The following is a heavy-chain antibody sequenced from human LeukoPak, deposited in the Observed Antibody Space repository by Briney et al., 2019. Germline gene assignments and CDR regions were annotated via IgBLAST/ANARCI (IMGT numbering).Heavy chain of an antibody. CDR2: DVHSGST. Sequence: PSETLSLTCAVSGGSISSNKRWSWLRQAPGKGLEWLGEDVHSGSTNYNPSLKSRVTISVDTSKNQFSLKLSSVTAADTAVYYCARGRIPVVVAARFDYWGQGTLVTVSS. CDR3: ARGRIPVVVAARFDY. D-gene: IGHD2-15*01. J-gene: IGHJ4*02. CDR1: GGSISSNKR. V-gene: IGHV4-4*02.